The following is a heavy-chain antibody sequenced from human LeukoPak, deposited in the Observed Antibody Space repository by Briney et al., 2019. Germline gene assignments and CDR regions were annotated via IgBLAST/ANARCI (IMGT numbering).Heavy chain of an antibody. CDR1: GYTFTSNY. J-gene: IGHJ6*02. Sequence: GASVKVSCKASGYTFTSNYIHWVRQAPGQGLEWMGMIYPRDGSTSYAQKFQGRVTVTRDTSTSTAYMELSSLRSEDTAVYYCARDYIMATIIPRRYYYGMDVWGQGTTVTVSS. CDR3: ARDYIMATIIPRRYYYGMDV. V-gene: IGHV1-46*01. D-gene: IGHD5-24*01. CDR2: IYPRDGST.